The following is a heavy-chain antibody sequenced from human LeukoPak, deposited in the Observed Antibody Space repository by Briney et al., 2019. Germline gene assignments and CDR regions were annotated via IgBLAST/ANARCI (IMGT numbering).Heavy chain of an antibody. D-gene: IGHD3-3*01. CDR3: ARMSRQYYDFWSGPNNWFDP. CDR2: ISAYNGNT. CDR1: GYTFTSYG. J-gene: IGHJ5*02. Sequence: GASVKVSCKASGYTFTSYGISWVRQAPGQGLEWMGWISAYNGNTNYAQKLQGRVTMTTDTSTSTAYMELRSLRSDDTAVYYCARMSRQYYDFWSGPNNWFDPWGQGTLVTVSS. V-gene: IGHV1-18*01.